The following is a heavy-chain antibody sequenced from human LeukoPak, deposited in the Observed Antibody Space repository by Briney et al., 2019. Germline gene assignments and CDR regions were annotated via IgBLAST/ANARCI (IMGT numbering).Heavy chain of an antibody. Sequence: GSLRLSCAASGFTFTSYAMSWVRQAPGKGLEWVSAISGSGGTTYYADSVKGRFTISRDNSKNTLYLQMNSLRAEDTAVYYCAKPSRDGGIYSDFDYWGQGTLVTVSS. CDR2: ISGSGGTT. CDR1: GFTFTSYA. D-gene: IGHD5-12*01. V-gene: IGHV3-23*01. CDR3: AKPSRDGGIYSDFDY. J-gene: IGHJ4*02.